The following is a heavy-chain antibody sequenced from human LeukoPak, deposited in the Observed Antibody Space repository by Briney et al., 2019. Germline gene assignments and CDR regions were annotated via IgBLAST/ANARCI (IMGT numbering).Heavy chain of an antibody. J-gene: IGHJ4*02. CDR1: GGSISSSSYY. CDR3: ARGYCSSTSCYWRY. D-gene: IGHD2-2*01. CDR2: IFTSGST. V-gene: IGHV4-39*07. Sequence: SETLSLTCTVSGGSISSSSYYWGWIRQPPGKGLEWIGRIFTSGSTNYNPSLKSRVTISVDTSKNQFSLKLSSVTAADTAVYYCARGYCSSTSCYWRYWGQGTLVTVSS.